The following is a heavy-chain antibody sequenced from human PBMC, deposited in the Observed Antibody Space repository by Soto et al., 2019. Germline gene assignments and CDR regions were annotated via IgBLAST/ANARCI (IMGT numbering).Heavy chain of an antibody. J-gene: IGHJ5*02. Sequence: GASVNVSCKASGCTFSSYAISWVRQAPGQGLEWMGGIIPIFGTANYAQKFQGRVTITADESTSTAYMELSSLRSEDTAVYYCARAIPPLRYFDWLLSRESWFDPWGQGTLVTVSS. D-gene: IGHD3-9*01. CDR2: IIPIFGTA. CDR3: ARAIPPLRYFDWLLSRESWFDP. V-gene: IGHV1-69*13. CDR1: GCTFSSYA.